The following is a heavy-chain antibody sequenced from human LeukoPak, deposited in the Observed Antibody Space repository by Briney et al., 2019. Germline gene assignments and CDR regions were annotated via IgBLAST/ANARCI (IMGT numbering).Heavy chain of an antibody. D-gene: IGHD2-2*03. J-gene: IGHJ4*02. V-gene: IGHV3-23*01. CDR2: ITTSDGNT. Sequence: GGSLRLSCAASGFTFSSYTMSRVRQAPGKGLEWVSTITTSDGNTYYADSVKGRFTVSRDNSKNTLFLQMNSLRAEDTAVYYCAKDGGLWISAHWGDSWGRGTLVTVSS. CDR3: AKDGGLWISAHWGDS. CDR1: GFTFSSYT.